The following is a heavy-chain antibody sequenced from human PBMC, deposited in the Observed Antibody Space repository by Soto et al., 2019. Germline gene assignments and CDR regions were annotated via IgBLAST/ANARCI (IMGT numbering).Heavy chain of an antibody. D-gene: IGHD3-16*01. CDR3: ARDKHGGVVTRDYFDY. J-gene: IGHJ4*02. V-gene: IGHV3-11*06. CDR1: GFTFSDYY. Sequence: QVQLVESGGGLVKPGGSLRLSCAASGFTFSDYYMSWIRQAPGKGLEWVSYISSSSSYTNYADSVKGRFTISRDNAKNSLYLQMNSLRAEDTAVYYCARDKHGGVVTRDYFDYWGQGTLVTVSS. CDR2: ISSSSSYT.